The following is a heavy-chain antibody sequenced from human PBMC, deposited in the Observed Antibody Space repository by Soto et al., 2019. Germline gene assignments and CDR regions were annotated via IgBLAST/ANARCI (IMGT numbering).Heavy chain of an antibody. CDR1: GGSFSAYY. D-gene: IGHD5-12*01. CDR2: SNYSGST. Sequence: QVQLQQWGVGLLKPSETLSLTCAVNGGSFSAYYWSWIRQPPGKGLEWIGESNYSGSTKYNPSLKSRVTISVDTSKNQFSLKLSSVTAADTAVYYCARGRDIVFTIRVLGFDYWGQGTLVTVSS. J-gene: IGHJ4*02. V-gene: IGHV4-34*01. CDR3: ARGRDIVFTIRVLGFDY.